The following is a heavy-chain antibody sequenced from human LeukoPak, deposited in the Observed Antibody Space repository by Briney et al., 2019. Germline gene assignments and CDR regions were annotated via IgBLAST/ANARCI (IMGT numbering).Heavy chain of an antibody. CDR1: GFSFSAYN. Sequence: PGGSLRLSCAASGFSFSAYNINWVRQAPGKGLEWVSCISPSGDHRYYADSVRGRFTISRDNAKNSVYLQMNSLRAEDTAVYYCAIDAAYFDSSGYYPDPLDYWGQGTLVSVSS. CDR3: AIDAAYFDSSGYYPDPLDY. J-gene: IGHJ4*02. CDR2: ISPSGDHR. D-gene: IGHD3-22*01. V-gene: IGHV3-21*01.